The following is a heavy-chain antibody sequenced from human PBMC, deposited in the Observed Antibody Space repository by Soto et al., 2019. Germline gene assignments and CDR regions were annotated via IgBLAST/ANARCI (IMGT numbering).Heavy chain of an antibody. D-gene: IGHD1-26*01. J-gene: IGHJ4*02. CDR1: GFNFSTYW. CDR2: INSDGTTT. CDR3: TRDGGGRYYGGFDN. Sequence: EVQLVESGGGLVQPGGSLRLSCATSGFNFSTYWVHWVRQVPGKGVVWVSRINSDGTTTDYADSVKGRFTISRDNAKKTLFLQMNSLRAEDTAVNYCTRDGGGRYYGGFDNWGQGTLVTVSS. V-gene: IGHV3-74*01.